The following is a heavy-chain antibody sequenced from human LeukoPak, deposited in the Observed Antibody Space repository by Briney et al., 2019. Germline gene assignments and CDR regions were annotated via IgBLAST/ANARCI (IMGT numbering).Heavy chain of an antibody. V-gene: IGHV3-33*01. CDR1: GFTFSGYG. CDR3: ARQDLWQHCDS. Sequence: PGGSLRLSCVASGFTFSGYGMHWVRQAPGKGLEWVAAIWYDGSKTYYADSVKGRFTISRDNGKNSVYLQMNSLRADDTAVYYCARQDLWQHCDSWGQGALVTVSS. J-gene: IGHJ4*02. D-gene: IGHD2-21*01. CDR2: IWYDGSKT.